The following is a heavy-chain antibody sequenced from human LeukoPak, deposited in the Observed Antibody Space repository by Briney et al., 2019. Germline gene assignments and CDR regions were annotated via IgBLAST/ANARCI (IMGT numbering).Heavy chain of an antibody. Sequence: PSETLSLTCTVSGGSIDRSFYYWGWIRQPPGKGLEWIGEINHSGSTNYNPSLKSRVTISVDTSKNQFSLKLSSVTAADTAVYYYARDSSTENFDYWGQGTLVTVSS. CDR2: INHSGST. D-gene: IGHD6-13*01. J-gene: IGHJ4*02. V-gene: IGHV4-39*07. CDR1: GGSIDRSFYY. CDR3: ARDSSTENFDY.